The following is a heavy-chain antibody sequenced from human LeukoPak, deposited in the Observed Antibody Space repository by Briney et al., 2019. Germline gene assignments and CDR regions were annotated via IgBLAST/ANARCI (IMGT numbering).Heavy chain of an antibody. J-gene: IGHJ6*02. Sequence: ASVKVSCKASGYTFTSYAMHWVRQAPGQRLEWMGWINAGNGNTKYSQKFQGRVTITRDTSAGTAYMELSSLRSEDTAVYYCARFITYGGSDTAMPPENYGMDVWGQGTTVTVSS. D-gene: IGHD5-18*01. V-gene: IGHV1-3*01. CDR3: ARFITYGGSDTAMPPENYGMDV. CDR2: INAGNGNT. CDR1: GYTFTSYA.